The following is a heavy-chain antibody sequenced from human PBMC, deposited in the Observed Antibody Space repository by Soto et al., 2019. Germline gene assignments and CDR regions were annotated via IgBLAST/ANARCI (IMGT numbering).Heavy chain of an antibody. CDR2: ISSTTNYI. CDR1: GFTFTRYS. Sequence: EVQLVESGGGLVKPGGSLRLSCAASGFTFTRYSMNWVRQAPGKGLEWVSSISSTTNYIYYGDSMKGRFTISRDNAKNSLYLEMNSLRAEDTLVYSRARESEDLTSNFDYWGQGTLVTVSS. V-gene: IGHV3-21*06. J-gene: IGHJ4*02. CDR3: ARESEDLTSNFDY.